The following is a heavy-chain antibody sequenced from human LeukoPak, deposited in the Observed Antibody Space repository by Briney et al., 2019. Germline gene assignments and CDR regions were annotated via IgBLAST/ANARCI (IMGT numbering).Heavy chain of an antibody. J-gene: IGHJ6*03. CDR2: INPNTAGT. Sequence: ASVKVSCKASGYTFTGYYFHWVRQAPGQGLEWMGWINPNTAGTNYAQKFLGGVTLTWDTSISTAYMELNRLTSDDTAVYYCATSPGDYTAGHYYYMGVWGKGTSATVSS. CDR3: ATSPGDYTAGHYYYMGV. V-gene: IGHV1-2*02. CDR1: GYTFTGYY. D-gene: IGHD4-17*01.